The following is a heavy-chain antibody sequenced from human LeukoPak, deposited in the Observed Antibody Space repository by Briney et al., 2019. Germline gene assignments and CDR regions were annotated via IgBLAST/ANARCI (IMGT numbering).Heavy chain of an antibody. Sequence: GGSLRLSCAASGFNVSTTYMSWVRQAPGKGLEWVSVIYSGGSTYYADSVKGRFTISRDNSKNTLHLQMNSLRAEDTAVYYCARDVGWFGELAGYWGQGILVTVSS. CDR3: ARDVGWFGELAGY. V-gene: IGHV3-66*01. CDR2: IYSGGST. CDR1: GFNVSTTY. J-gene: IGHJ4*02. D-gene: IGHD3-10*01.